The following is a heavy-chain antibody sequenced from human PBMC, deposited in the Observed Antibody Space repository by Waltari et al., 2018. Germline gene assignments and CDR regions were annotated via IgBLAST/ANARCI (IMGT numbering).Heavy chain of an antibody. CDR1: GGTFSSYA. CDR3: ARGRIAARSWFDP. D-gene: IGHD6-13*01. V-gene: IGHV1-69*01. CDR2: IIPIFGTA. Sequence: QVQLVQSGGEVKKPGSAVKVAGEASGGTFSSYAISWVRQAPGQGLEWMGGIIPIFGTANYAQKFQGRVTITADESTSTAYMELSSLRSEDTAVYYCARGRIAARSWFDPWGQGTLVTVSS. J-gene: IGHJ5*02.